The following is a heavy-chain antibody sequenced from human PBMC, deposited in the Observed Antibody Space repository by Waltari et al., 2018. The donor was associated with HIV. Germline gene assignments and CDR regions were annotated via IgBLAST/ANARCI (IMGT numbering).Heavy chain of an antibody. CDR3: ARDSPAFSRGTEELDY. D-gene: IGHD2-2*01. Sequence: EVQLLESGGGLGQPGGSLRLSCAASGFTFTVYARTWVRQAPGKGLEWVSTIRRSGEKTYYADSVKGRFTISRDNAKHTLYLQMNSLRAEDTALYYCARDSPAFSRGTEELDYWGQGTLVTVSS. CDR2: IRRSGEKT. V-gene: IGHV3-23*01. CDR1: GFTFTVYA. J-gene: IGHJ4*02.